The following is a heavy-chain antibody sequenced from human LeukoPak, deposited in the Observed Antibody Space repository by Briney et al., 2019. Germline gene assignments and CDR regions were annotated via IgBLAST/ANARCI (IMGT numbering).Heavy chain of an antibody. D-gene: IGHD2-15*01. J-gene: IGHJ5*02. Sequence: GGSLRLSCAASGFTFSSYAMSWVRQAPGKGLEWVSAISGGGGSTYYADSVKGRFTISRDNSKNTLYLQMNSLRAEDTAVYYCAKDPEVVFDPHVWFDPWGQGTLVTVSS. CDR1: GFTFSSYA. CDR3: AKDPEVVFDPHVWFDP. CDR2: ISGGGGST. V-gene: IGHV3-23*01.